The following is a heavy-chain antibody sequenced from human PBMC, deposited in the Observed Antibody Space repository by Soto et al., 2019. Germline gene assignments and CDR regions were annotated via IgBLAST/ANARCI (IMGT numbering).Heavy chain of an antibody. CDR2: ISYDGSNK. CDR1: GFTFSSYA. V-gene: IGHV3-30-3*01. Sequence: QVQLVESGGGVVQPGRSLRLSCAASGFTFSSYAMHWVRQAPGKGLEWVAVISYDGSNKYYADSVKGRFTISRDNSKNTLYLQMNSLRAEDTAVYYCARVRLRYSGSYYTVDYWGQGTLVTVSS. D-gene: IGHD1-26*01. CDR3: ARVRLRYSGSYYTVDY. J-gene: IGHJ4*02.